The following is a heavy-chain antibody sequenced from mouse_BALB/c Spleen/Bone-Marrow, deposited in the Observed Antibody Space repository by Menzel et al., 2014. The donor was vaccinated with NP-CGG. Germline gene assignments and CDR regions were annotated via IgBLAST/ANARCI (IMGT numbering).Heavy chain of an antibody. CDR3: ARWAVRRPGYFDV. Sequence: QVHVKQSGAELVKPGASVKLPCKASGYTFTSYWMHWVKQRPGQGLEWIGEINPSNGRTNYNEKFKSKATLTVDKSSSTAYMQLSSLTSEDSAVYYCARWAVRRPGYFDVWGAGTTVTVSS. D-gene: IGHD2-14*01. J-gene: IGHJ1*01. V-gene: IGHV1S81*02. CDR2: INPSNGRT. CDR1: GYTFTSYW.